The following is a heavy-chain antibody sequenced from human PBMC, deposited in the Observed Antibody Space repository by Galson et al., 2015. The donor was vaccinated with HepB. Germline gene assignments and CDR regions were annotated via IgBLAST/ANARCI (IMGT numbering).Heavy chain of an antibody. CDR1: GFTFSSYS. Sequence: SLRLSCAASGFTFSSYSMNWVRQAPGKGLEWVSYISSSSSTIYYADSVKGRFTISRDNAKNSLYLQMNSLRDEDTAVYYCARFLVDTAMADYYWGQGTLVTVSS. J-gene: IGHJ4*02. D-gene: IGHD5-18*01. CDR2: ISSSSSTI. V-gene: IGHV3-48*02. CDR3: ARFLVDTAMADYY.